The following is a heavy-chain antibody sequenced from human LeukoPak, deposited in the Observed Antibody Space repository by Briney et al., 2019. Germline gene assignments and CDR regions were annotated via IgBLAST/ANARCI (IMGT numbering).Heavy chain of an antibody. J-gene: IGHJ4*02. V-gene: IGHV3-7*01. CDR1: GFTFSTYA. CDR3: AIWTSGNY. D-gene: IGHD1-1*01. CDR2: MDPTGSQK. Sequence: GGSLRLSCTASGFTFSTYAMHWVRQAPGKGLEWVANMDPTGSQKRYVGSVRGRFTISKDNPGASLYLDMHSLRAEDTAIYYCAIWTSGNYWGQGTLVTVSS.